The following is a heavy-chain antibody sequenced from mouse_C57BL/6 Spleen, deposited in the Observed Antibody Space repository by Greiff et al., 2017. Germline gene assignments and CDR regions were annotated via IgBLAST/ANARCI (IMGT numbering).Heavy chain of an antibody. J-gene: IGHJ4*01. CDR1: GFNIKDYY. V-gene: IGHV14-2*01. CDR2: IDPEDGET. Sequence: EVQLQQSGAELVKPGASVKLSCTASGFNIKDYYMHWVKQRTEQGLEWIGRIDPEDGETKDAPKFQGKATITADSSSNTAFLQLRSLTSEDTAVYYCAVRLPDMDYWGQGTSVTVSS. CDR3: AVRLPDMDY. D-gene: IGHD2-2*01.